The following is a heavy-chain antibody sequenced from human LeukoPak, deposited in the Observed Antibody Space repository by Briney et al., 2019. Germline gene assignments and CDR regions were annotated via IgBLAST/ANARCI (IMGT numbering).Heavy chain of an antibody. CDR2: INAGNGNT. CDR3: ARVGYSSSWYGGNNWFDP. V-gene: IGHV1-3*01. J-gene: IGHJ5*02. CDR1: GYTFTSYA. D-gene: IGHD6-13*01. Sequence: AASVSVSCKASGYTFTSYAMHWVRQAPGQRLEWMGWINAGNGNTKYSQKFQGRVTITRDTSASTAYMELSSLRSEDTAVYYCARVGYSSSWYGGNNWFDPWGQGTLVTVSS.